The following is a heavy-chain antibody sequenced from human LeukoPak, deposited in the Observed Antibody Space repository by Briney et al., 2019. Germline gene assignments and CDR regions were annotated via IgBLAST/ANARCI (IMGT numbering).Heavy chain of an antibody. CDR2: ISTYNGDT. V-gene: IGHV1-18*01. D-gene: IGHD3-10*01. Sequence: ASVKVSCKTSGYTFTSHGINRVRQAPGQGLEWMGWISTYNGDTNSAQKFQGRVTLTTDTSTSTAYMELRSLRYDDTAVYYCTRRGPPATNWFDPWGQGTLVTVSS. CDR3: TRRGPPATNWFDP. CDR1: GYTFTSHG. J-gene: IGHJ5*02.